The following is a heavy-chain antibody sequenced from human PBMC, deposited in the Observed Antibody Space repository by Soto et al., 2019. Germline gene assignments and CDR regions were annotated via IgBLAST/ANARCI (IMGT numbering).Heavy chain of an antibody. J-gene: IGHJ6*02. V-gene: IGHV1-2*04. CDR1: GYTFTGYY. CDR2: IDPNSGGT. D-gene: IGHD6-13*01. Sequence: ASVKVSCKASGYTFTGYYIHWVRQAPGQGLEWKGWIDPNSGGTNYAQKFQVWVTMTRDTSISTAYMELSRLRSDDTSVYYCARDLRDRYSSSWYGGRYYYHGMDVWG. CDR3: ARDLRDRYSSSWYGGRYYYHGMDV.